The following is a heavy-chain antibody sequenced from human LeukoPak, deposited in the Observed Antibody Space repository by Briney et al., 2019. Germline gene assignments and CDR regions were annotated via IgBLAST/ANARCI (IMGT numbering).Heavy chain of an antibody. J-gene: IGHJ4*02. CDR1: GFTFSSFW. Sequence: AGGSLRLSCAASGFTFSSFWMSWVRQAPGKGLEWVANIRKDGSLQYYVDSVEGRFTISRDNAKNSLYLQMNTLRADDTAVYYCTRVSGGYDTSDYWGQGTLVTVSS. CDR3: TRVSGGYDTSDY. V-gene: IGHV3-7*03. CDR2: IRKDGSLQ. D-gene: IGHD3-9*01.